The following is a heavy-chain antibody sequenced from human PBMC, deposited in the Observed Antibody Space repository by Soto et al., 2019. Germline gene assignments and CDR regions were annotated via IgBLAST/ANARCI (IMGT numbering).Heavy chain of an antibody. D-gene: IGHD6-13*01. V-gene: IGHV4-59*08. J-gene: IGHJ4*02. CDR3: ARGSTGYSSSWYRY. CDR1: GGSIRSYY. CDR2: IYNSGST. Sequence: SETHSLTSPVSGGSIRSYYWSWIRQPPGKGLEWIGYIYNSGSTNYNPSLKSRVTISVDTSKNQFSLKLSSVTAADTAVYYCARGSTGYSSSWYRYWGQGTLVTVSS.